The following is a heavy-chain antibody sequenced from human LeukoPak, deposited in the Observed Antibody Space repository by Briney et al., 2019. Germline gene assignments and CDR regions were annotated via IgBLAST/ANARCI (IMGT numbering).Heavy chain of an antibody. CDR1: VYTFTEYY. D-gene: IGHD6-19*01. CDR2: IYLKRGGT. Sequence: ASVNVSCKPSVYTFTEYYIHWVPQAPGQGLEWMGWIYLKRGGTKNTQQSRGRVTMTRDTSVSTAYMELSSLISGDTAVYYCATDSGYSSLSDYWGQGTLLTVSS. CDR3: ATDSGYSSLSDY. V-gene: IGHV1-2*02. J-gene: IGHJ4*02.